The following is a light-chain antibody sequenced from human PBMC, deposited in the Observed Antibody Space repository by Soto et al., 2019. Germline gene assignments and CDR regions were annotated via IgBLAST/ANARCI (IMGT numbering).Light chain of an antibody. CDR3: QSADYSGTYVV. J-gene: IGLJ2*01. CDR2: KDS. CDR1: TLPKQF. V-gene: IGLV3-25*03. Sequence: SYELTQPPSVSVSPGQTAEITCSGDTLPKQFAYWYQRKPGQAPLLVISKDSERPSGIPERFSGSSSGTTVTLTVSGVQAEDEADYYCQSADYSGTYVVFGGGTKVTVL.